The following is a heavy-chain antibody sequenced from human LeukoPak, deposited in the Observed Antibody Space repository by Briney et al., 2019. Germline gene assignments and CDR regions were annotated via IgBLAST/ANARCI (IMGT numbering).Heavy chain of an antibody. V-gene: IGHV3-21*04. D-gene: IGHD6-13*01. CDR2: ISSSSSYI. J-gene: IGHJ4*02. Sequence: GGSLRLSCAASGFTFSSYSMNWVRQAPGKGLEWVSSISSSSSYIYYADSVKGRFTISRDNSKNTLYLQMNSLRAEDTAVYYCAKEPIAAAGTEDWGQGTLVTVSS. CDR1: GFTFSSYS. CDR3: AKEPIAAAGTED.